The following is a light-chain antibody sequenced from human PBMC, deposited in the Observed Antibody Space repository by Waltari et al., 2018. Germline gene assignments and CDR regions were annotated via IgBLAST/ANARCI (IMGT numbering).Light chain of an antibody. CDR3: HQYGSSPFT. V-gene: IGKV3-20*01. J-gene: IGKJ3*01. Sequence: EIVLTQSPGPLSLSPGERATLSCRASQSVSSSYLAWYQQKPGQAPRLLIYGASNRATGIPDRFSGSGSGTDFTLTISRLEPEDFAVYYCHQYGSSPFTFGPGTKVNVK. CDR2: GAS. CDR1: QSVSSSY.